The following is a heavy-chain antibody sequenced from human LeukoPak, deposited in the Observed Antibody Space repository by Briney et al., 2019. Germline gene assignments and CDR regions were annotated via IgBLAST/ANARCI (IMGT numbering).Heavy chain of an antibody. CDR2: INHSGST. CDR3: ASGYSYGYVWY. D-gene: IGHD5-18*01. CDR1: GGSFSGYY. Sequence: PSETLSLTCAAYGGSFSGYYWSWIRQSPGKGLEWIGEINHSGSTNYNPSLKSRVTISVDTSKNQFSLKLSSVTAADTAVYYCASGYSYGYVWYWGQGTLVTVSS. J-gene: IGHJ4*02. V-gene: IGHV4-34*01.